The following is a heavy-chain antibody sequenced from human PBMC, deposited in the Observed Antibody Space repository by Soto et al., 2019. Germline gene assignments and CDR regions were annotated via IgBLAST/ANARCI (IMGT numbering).Heavy chain of an antibody. CDR2: ISSSSSYI. J-gene: IGHJ4*02. CDR1: GFTFSSYS. CDR3: ARFSASSGSYLYYFDY. D-gene: IGHD1-26*01. V-gene: IGHV3-21*01. Sequence: PGGSLRLSCAASGFTFSSYSMNRVRQAPGKGLEWVSSISSSSSYIYYADSVKGRSTISRDNAKNSLYLQMNSLRAEDTAVYYCARFSASSGSYLYYFDYWGQGTLVTVSS.